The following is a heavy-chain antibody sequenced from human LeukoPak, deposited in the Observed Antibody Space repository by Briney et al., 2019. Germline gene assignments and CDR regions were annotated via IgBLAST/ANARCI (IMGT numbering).Heavy chain of an antibody. V-gene: IGHV4-34*01. CDR3: ARLKAARPVDV. J-gene: IGHJ6*04. D-gene: IGHD6-6*01. CDR2: INHSGST. Sequence: NPSETLSLTCAVYGGSFSGYYWSWTRQPPGKGLEWIGEINHSGSTNYNPSLKSRVTISVDTSKNQFSLKVSSVTAADTAVYYCARLKAARPVDVWGKGTTVTVSS. CDR1: GGSFSGYY.